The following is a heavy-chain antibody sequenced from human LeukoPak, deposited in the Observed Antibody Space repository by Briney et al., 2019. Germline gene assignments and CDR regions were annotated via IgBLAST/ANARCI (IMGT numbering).Heavy chain of an antibody. CDR3: ARAAVIAVAASYFDY. CDR1: GYTFTSYA. Sequence: ASVKVSCKASGYTFTSYAMHWVRQAPGQRLEWMGWINAGNGNTKYSQEFQGRVTITRDTSASTAYMELSSLRSEDMAVYYCARAAVIAVAASYFDYWGQGTLVTVSS. J-gene: IGHJ4*02. D-gene: IGHD6-19*01. V-gene: IGHV1-3*03. CDR2: INAGNGNT.